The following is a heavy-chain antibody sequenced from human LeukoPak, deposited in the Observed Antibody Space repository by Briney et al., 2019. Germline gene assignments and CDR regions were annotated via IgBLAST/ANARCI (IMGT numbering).Heavy chain of an antibody. CDR3: ARGQRRLADY. Sequence: GGSLRLSCAASGFTFSSYAMSWVRQAPGKGLEWVSGISGGGDGTYYADSVRGRFTISRDNSKNTLYLQMNSLRAEDTAVYYCARGQRRLADYWGQGTLVTVSS. CDR2: ISGGGDGT. D-gene: IGHD5-24*01. J-gene: IGHJ4*02. V-gene: IGHV3-23*01. CDR1: GFTFSSYA.